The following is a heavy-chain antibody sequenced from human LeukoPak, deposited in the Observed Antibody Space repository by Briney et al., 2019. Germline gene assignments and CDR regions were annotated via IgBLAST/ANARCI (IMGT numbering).Heavy chain of an antibody. Sequence: PSETLSLTCTVSGGSISTYYWSWIRQPPGKGLEWIGYIYYIGSTNYNPSLKSRVTISVDTSKNQFSLKLSSVTAADTAVYFCATLKNGISPYYFDYWGQGALVTVSS. D-gene: IGHD1-26*01. CDR1: GGSISTYY. J-gene: IGHJ4*02. CDR2: IYYIGST. CDR3: ATLKNGISPYYFDY. V-gene: IGHV4-59*08.